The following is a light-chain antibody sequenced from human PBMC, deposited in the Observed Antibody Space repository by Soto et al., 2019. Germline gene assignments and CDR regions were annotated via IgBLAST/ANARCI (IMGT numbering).Light chain of an antibody. J-gene: IGKJ5*01. CDR3: QQRNSRPSIT. CDR2: GAS. V-gene: IGKV3D-20*02. Sequence: EIVLTQSPGTLSLSPEERATLSCRASQIVSSTYLAWFQQKPGQAPRLLIYGASTRATGIPDRFSGSGSGTDFTLTISGLEPEDFAVYHCQQRNSRPSITFGQGTRLEIK. CDR1: QIVSSTY.